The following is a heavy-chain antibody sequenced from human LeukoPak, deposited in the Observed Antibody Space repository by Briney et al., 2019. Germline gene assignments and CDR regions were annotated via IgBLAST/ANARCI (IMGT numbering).Heavy chain of an antibody. D-gene: IGHD3-10*01. CDR3: AKDRGFQYASGSSELDY. CDR2: ISYDGSNK. Sequence: GGSLRLSCAASGFIFSNSAMHWVRQAPGKGLEWVAVISYDGSNKYYADSVQGRFTISRDNSRNTVYLQMNSLRDEDTAIYYCAKDRGFQYASGSSELDYWGQGTPVTVSS. CDR1: GFIFSNSA. V-gene: IGHV3-30*18. J-gene: IGHJ4*02.